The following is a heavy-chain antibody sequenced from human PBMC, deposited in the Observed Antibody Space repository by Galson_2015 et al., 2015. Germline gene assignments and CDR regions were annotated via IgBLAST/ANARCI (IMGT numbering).Heavy chain of an antibody. CDR3: AKDLLGAFDI. J-gene: IGHJ3*02. CDR1: GFTFSSYG. CDR2: ISYDGSNK. Sequence: SLRLSCAASGFTFSSYGMHWVRQAPGKGLEWVAVISYDGSNKYYADSVKGRFTISRDNSKNTLYLQMNSLRAEDTAVYYCAKDLLGAFDIWGQGTMVTVSS. V-gene: IGHV3-30*18.